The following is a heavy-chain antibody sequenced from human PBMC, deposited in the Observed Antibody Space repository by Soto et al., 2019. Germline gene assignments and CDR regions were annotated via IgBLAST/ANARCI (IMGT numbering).Heavy chain of an antibody. D-gene: IGHD3-3*01. V-gene: IGHV3-21*01. Sequence: GSLRVSCAFSGIPFDSYIMSLVRQTPGQGLEWLASLSSGSFYSFHADSIRGRFTISRDDAKNLLFLQMNSLTIEDTATYYCAREANTIYAPHVLDVWGQGTAVTVSS. CDR1: GIPFDSYI. J-gene: IGHJ6*02. CDR3: AREANTIYAPHVLDV. CDR2: LSSGSFYS.